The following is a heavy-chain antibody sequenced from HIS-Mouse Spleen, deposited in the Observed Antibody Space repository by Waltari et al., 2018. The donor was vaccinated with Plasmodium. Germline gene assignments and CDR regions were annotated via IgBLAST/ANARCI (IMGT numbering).Heavy chain of an antibody. CDR2: INSDGSST. CDR3: AREGYYGSGSYYTLPPPLDY. V-gene: IGHV3-74*01. CDR1: GFTFSSYW. J-gene: IGHJ4*02. Sequence: EVQLVESGGGLVQPGGSLRLSCAASGFTFSSYWMHWVRQAPGKGLVWVSRINSDGSSTSYADSVKGRFTSSRDNATNTLDLQMNSLRAEDTAVYYCAREGYYGSGSYYTLPPPLDYWGQGTLVTVSS. D-gene: IGHD3-10*01.